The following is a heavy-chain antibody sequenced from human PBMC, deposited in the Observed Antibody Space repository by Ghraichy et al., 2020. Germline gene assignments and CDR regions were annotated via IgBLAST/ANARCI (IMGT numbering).Heavy chain of an antibody. CDR3: ARDGERGAVADPFDY. Sequence: GSLRLSCAASGFTFSSYWMSWVRQAPGKGLEWVANIKQDGSEKYYVDSVKGRFTISRDNAKNSLYLQMNSLRAEDTAVYYCARDGERGAVADPFDYWGQGTLVTVSS. D-gene: IGHD6-19*01. V-gene: IGHV3-7*03. CDR2: IKQDGSEK. CDR1: GFTFSSYW. J-gene: IGHJ4*02.